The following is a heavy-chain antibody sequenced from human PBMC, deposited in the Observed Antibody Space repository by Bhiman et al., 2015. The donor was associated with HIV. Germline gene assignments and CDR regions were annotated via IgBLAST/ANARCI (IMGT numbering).Heavy chain of an antibody. Sequence: EVQLVESGGGLVQPGGSLRLSCAASGFPFSNYDMHWVRQATGKGLEWVSAIGAAGDTYYPVSVKGRFTISRENARNYLYLQMNNLRAGDTAVYYCARAEGYAFDIWGQG. CDR1: GFPFSNYD. V-gene: IGHV3-13*01. J-gene: IGHJ3*02. CDR3: ARAEGYAFDI. CDR2: IGAAGDT.